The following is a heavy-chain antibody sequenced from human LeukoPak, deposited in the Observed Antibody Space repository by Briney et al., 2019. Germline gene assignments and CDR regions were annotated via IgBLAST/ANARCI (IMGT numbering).Heavy chain of an antibody. D-gene: IGHD3-10*01. CDR1: GYTFTSYY. CDR2: INPSGGST. V-gene: IGHV1-46*01. J-gene: IGHJ4*02. Sequence: ASVKVSCKASGYTFTSYYIHWVRQAPGQGLEWMGVINPSGGSTNYAQKFQGRVTMTGGTSTSTVYMELSSLRSEDTVVYFCARSKHLSGSYDFWGQGTLVTVSS. CDR3: ARSKHLSGSYDF.